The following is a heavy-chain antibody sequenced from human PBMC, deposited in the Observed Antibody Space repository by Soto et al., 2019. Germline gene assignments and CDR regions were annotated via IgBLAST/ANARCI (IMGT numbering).Heavy chain of an antibody. CDR1: GGSIDRSNYY. CDR2: TYYNGNA. D-gene: IGHD1-20*01. V-gene: IGHV4-39*01. J-gene: IGHJ5*02. CDR3: ARVGGINWFDP. Sequence: PSETLSLTCNVSGGSIDRSNYYWDWLRQPPGKGLEWIGTTYYNGNAYYNPSLKSRVSMSVDTSMNQFSLKLVSVTAADTAVYYCARVGGINWFDPWGQGTLVTVS.